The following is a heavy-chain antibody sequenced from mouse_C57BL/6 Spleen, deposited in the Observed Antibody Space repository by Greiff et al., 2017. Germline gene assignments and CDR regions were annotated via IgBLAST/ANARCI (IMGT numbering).Heavy chain of an antibody. CDR1: GYTFTSYW. Sequence: QVQLKESGAELVKPGASVKVSCKASGYTFTSYWMHWVKQRPGQGLEWIGRINPSDSDTNYNQKFKGKATLTVDKSSSTAYMQLSSLTSEDSSVYYCEIGDYGRCDAMDDWGQGTSVTVSS. V-gene: IGHV1-74*01. D-gene: IGHD1-1*01. CDR3: EIGDYGRCDAMDD. CDR2: INPSDSDT. J-gene: IGHJ4*01.